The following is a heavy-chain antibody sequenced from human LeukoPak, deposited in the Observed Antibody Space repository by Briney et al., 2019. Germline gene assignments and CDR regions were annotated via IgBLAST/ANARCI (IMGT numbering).Heavy chain of an antibody. CDR3: ARGLYCSSTSCYIPY. V-gene: IGHV4-34*01. D-gene: IGHD2-2*02. J-gene: IGHJ4*02. CDR1: GGSFSGYY. Sequence: SETLPLTCAVYGGSFSGYYWSWIRQPPGKGLEWIGEINHSGSTNYNPSLKSRVTISVDTSKNQFSLKLSSVTAADTAVYYCARGLYCSSTSCYIPYWGQGTLVTVSS. CDR2: INHSGST.